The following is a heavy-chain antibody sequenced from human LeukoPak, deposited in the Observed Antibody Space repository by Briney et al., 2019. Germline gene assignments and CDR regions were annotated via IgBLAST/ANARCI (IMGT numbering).Heavy chain of an antibody. CDR2: IWYDGSNK. CDR3: AKGPYYYDSSGYPYYMDV. V-gene: IGHV3-33*06. D-gene: IGHD3-22*01. J-gene: IGHJ6*03. CDR1: GSTFSSYG. Sequence: GGSLRLSCAASGSTFSSYGMHWVRQAPGKGLEWVAVIWYDGSNKYYADSVKGRFTISRDNSKNTLYLQMNSLRAEDTAVYYCAKGPYYYDSSGYPYYMDVWGKGTTVTVSS.